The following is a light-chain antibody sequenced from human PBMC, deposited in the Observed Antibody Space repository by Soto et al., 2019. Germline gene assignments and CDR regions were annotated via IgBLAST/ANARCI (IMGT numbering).Light chain of an antibody. CDR3: SSYTSSSTLV. J-gene: IGLJ1*01. Sequence: QSALTQPASVSGSPGQSITISCTGTSSDVGGYNSVSWYQQHPGKAPKLMIYEVSDRPSGVSNRFSGSKSGNTASLTISGLQAEDEADYYCSSYTSSSTLVFGPGTKLTVL. CDR2: EVS. V-gene: IGLV2-14*01. CDR1: SSDVGGYNS.